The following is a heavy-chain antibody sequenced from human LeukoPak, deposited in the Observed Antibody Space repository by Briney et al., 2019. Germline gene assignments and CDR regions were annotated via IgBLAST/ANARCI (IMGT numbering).Heavy chain of an antibody. J-gene: IGHJ4*02. V-gene: IGHV3-7*02. Sequence: GGSLRLSCVASGFSFSSHWMSWVRQAPGKGLEWVANINQHGGEEYYVDSAKGRFTVSRDNAKNSLYLQMNSLRAEDTAVYYCATGGSESYYRLDYWGQGTLVPVSS. D-gene: IGHD3-10*01. CDR3: ATGGSESYYRLDY. CDR2: INQHGGEE. CDR1: GFSFSSHW.